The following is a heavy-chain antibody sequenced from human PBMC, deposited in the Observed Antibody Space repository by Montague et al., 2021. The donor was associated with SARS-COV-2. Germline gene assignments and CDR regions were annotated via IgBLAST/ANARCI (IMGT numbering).Heavy chain of an antibody. CDR3: ARRCYSSTSCPNWFDP. D-gene: IGHD2-2*01. Sequence: SETLSLTCAVSGGSISSSNWCSWVRQPPGKGLEWIGEIYHSGSTNYNPSLKRRGIISVDKSKNLFSLKLSSVTAADTAVYYCARRCYSSTSCPNWFDPWGQGTLVTVSS. CDR1: GGSISSSNW. CDR2: IYHSGST. V-gene: IGHV4-4*02. J-gene: IGHJ5*02.